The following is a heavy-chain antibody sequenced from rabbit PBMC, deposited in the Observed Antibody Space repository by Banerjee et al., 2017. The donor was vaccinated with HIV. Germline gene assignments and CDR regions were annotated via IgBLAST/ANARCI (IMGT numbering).Heavy chain of an antibody. CDR1: GIDSSSYYY. V-gene: IGHV1S45*01. J-gene: IGHJ4*01. CDR3: ASYDANGVIGWNFNL. CDR2: ISTGSGDA. D-gene: IGHD2-1*01. Sequence: QEQLVESGGGLVQPEGSLTLTCKASGIDSSSYYYMCWVRQAPGKGLEYIGYISTGSGDAYYASWAKGRFTVSKSSSTTVDLKLTSLTAADTATYFCASYDANGVIGWNFNLWGPGTLVTVS.